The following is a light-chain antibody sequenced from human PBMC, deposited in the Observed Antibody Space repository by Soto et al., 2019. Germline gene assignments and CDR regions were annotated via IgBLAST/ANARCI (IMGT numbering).Light chain of an antibody. Sequence: EIVMTQSPATLSVSPGVRATLSCRASQSVSSNLAWYQQKPGQAPRLLIYGASTRATGIPARFSGSGSGTAFTLTISSLQSEDFPVYYCQQYNNWPPWTFGQGTKVELK. CDR3: QQYNNWPPWT. CDR1: QSVSSN. CDR2: GAS. J-gene: IGKJ1*01. V-gene: IGKV3-15*01.